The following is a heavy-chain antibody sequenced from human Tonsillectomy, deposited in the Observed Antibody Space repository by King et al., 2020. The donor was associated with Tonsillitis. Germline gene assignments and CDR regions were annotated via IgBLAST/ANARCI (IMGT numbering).Heavy chain of an antibody. CDR3: ASLVGAPQRDAFDI. CDR1: GFTFSTYA. CDR2: ISDDGRNK. Sequence: VQLVESGGGVVQPGRSLRLSCAASGFTFSTYALHWVRQAPGKGLEWVAVISDDGRNKYYADSVKGRFPISRNNSKNTLYLQMHYLRTEDTAVYHCASLVGAPQRDAFDIWGQGKTVAVSS. V-gene: IGHV3-30*04. J-gene: IGHJ3*02. D-gene: IGHD1-26*01.